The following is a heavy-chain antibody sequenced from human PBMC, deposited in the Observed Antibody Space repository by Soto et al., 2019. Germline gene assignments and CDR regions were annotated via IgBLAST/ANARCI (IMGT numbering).Heavy chain of an antibody. CDR2: ISFDGSIE. V-gene: IGHV3-30*03. CDR3: ARLLREGILRATTPLGY. CDR1: GFTFSSYG. J-gene: IGHJ4*02. Sequence: QVQLVESGGGVVQPGRSLRVSCAASGFTFSSYGMHWVRQAPGKGLEWVAAISFDGSIESYADSVKGRFTISRDNSKNTLYLQMNSLRTEDTAVYYCARLLREGILRATTPLGYWGQATPVTVSS. D-gene: IGHD1-26*01.